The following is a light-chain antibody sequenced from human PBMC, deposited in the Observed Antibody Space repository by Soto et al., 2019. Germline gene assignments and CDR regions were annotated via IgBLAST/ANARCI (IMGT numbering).Light chain of an antibody. CDR2: GAS. CDR1: QSVSSSY. Sequence: EIVVTQPPGTLSLSPGERATLSCRASQSVSSSYLAWYQQKPGQAPRLLIYGASSRATGIPDRFSGSGSGTDFTLTISRLEPEDFAVYYCQQYGSSPLTFGGGTKV. CDR3: QQYGSSPLT. V-gene: IGKV3-20*01. J-gene: IGKJ4*01.